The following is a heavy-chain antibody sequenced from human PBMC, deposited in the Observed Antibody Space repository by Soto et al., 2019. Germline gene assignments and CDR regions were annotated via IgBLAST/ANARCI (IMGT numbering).Heavy chain of an antibody. CDR3: VRLVGNSWLDF. CDR1: GDRVSSNRVT. J-gene: IGHJ5*01. CDR2: TYFRSKLYN. D-gene: IGHD2-2*01. V-gene: IGHV6-1*01. Sequence: SQTLSLTCVISGDRVSSNRVTWNWTRQSPSRGLEWLGRTYFRSKLYNDYAESVRSRITIDPDTSKNQFSLHLNSVTPEDTAVYYCVRLVGNSWLDFWGQGTLVTVSS.